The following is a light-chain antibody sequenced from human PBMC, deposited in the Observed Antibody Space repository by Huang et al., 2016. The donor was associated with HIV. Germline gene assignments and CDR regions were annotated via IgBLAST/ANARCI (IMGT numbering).Light chain of an antibody. J-gene: IGKJ2*01. V-gene: IGKV1-33*01. CDR3: QHYDDPYT. CDR2: EAS. CDR1: QDISNY. Sequence: DIQMTQSPSSLSASGGDRVTITCQASQDISNYLSCYQHKPGRAPKPLIFEASSLETGVPSRFSGSGSGTYFTLTIASLQPEDVATYYCQHYDDPYTFGQGTKLEIK.